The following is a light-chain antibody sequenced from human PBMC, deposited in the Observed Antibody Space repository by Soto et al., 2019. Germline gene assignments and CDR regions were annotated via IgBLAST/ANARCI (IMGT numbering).Light chain of an antibody. CDR3: SSYTTGSALEV. V-gene: IGLV2-14*01. CDR2: EVS. J-gene: IGLJ2*01. Sequence: QSVLTQPASVSGSPGQSITISCPGSRSDVGGYNYVSWYQQHPGKAPKLMNYEVSYRPSGVSNRFSGSKSGTTASLTICGIQAEDENYYYCSSYTTGSALEVFGGRTKLTVL. CDR1: RSDVGGYNY.